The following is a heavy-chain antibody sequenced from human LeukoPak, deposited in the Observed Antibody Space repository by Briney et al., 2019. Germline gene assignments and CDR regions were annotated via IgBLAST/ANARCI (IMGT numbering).Heavy chain of an antibody. CDR1: GFTFSSYW. Sequence: GGSLRLSCAASGFTFSSYWMHWVRQAPGKGLEWVSAISGSGGSTYYADSVKGRFTISRDNSKNTLYLQMNSLRAEDTAVYYCAKAVMYYYDSSGYYPDYWGQGTLVTVSS. CDR2: ISGSGGST. V-gene: IGHV3-23*01. J-gene: IGHJ4*02. D-gene: IGHD3-22*01. CDR3: AKAVMYYYDSSGYYPDY.